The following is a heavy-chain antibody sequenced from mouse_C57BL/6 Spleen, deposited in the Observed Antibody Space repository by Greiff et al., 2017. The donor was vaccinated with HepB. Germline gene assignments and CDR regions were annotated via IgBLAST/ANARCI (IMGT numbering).Heavy chain of an antibody. CDR2: INYDGSST. CDR1: GFTFSDYY. Sequence: EVQVVESEGGLVQPGSSMKLSCTASGFTFSDYYMAWVRQVPEKGLEWVANINYDGSSTYYLDSLKSRFIISRDNAKNILYLQMSSLKSEDTATYYCARERVYGSSYRYFDVWGTGTTVTVSS. D-gene: IGHD1-1*01. J-gene: IGHJ1*03. V-gene: IGHV5-16*01. CDR3: ARERVYGSSYRYFDV.